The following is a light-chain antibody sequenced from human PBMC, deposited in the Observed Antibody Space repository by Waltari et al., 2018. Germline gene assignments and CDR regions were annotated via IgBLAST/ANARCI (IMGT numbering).Light chain of an antibody. CDR2: EVS. J-gene: IGLJ1*01. CDR1: RSDVGGYNF. V-gene: IGLV2-14*01. Sequence: QSALTQPASVSGSPGQSITISCTGTRSDVGGYNFVSWYQHHPGKAPKLIIYEVSNRPSGVCNRFSGSKSGSTASLTISGLQAEDEADYYCSSYTSSSTLVFGTGTKVTVL. CDR3: SSYTSSSTLV.